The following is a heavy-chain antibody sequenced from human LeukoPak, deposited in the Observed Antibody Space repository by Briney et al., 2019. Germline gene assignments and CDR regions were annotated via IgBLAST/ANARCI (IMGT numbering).Heavy chain of an antibody. Sequence: GRSLRLSCAASGFTFSSYAMHWVRQAPGKGLEWVSGISGGGDITYYADSVKGRFTISRDNSKNTLYMQMNSLRVEDTAVYYCAKGVVSMAVAGRFAYWGQGTLVSVSS. J-gene: IGHJ4*02. CDR2: ISGGGDIT. CDR1: GFTFSSYA. V-gene: IGHV3-23*01. D-gene: IGHD6-13*01. CDR3: AKGVVSMAVAGRFAY.